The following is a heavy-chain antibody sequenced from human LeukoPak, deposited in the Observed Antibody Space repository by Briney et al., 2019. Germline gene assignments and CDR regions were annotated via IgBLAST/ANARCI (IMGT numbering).Heavy chain of an antibody. CDR3: AKDVGGSSFFDY. CDR1: GFTFNNFG. V-gene: IGHV3-23*01. CDR2: ISGDGRNT. Sequence: GGSLRLSCAASGFTFNNFGMAWVRQAPGKGPEWVSTISGDGRNTHYADSVKGRFAISRDNSMSMLFLQMSSLRVEDTALYYCAKDVGGSSFFDYWGQGISVTVS. J-gene: IGHJ4*02. D-gene: IGHD6-6*01.